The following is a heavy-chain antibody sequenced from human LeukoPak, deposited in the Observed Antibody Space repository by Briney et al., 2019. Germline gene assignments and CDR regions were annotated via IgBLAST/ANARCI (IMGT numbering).Heavy chain of an antibody. Sequence: PGGSLRLSCAASGFIFSSYAMSWVRQAPGKGLEWVSTIRGSGGSTYYADSVKGRFTISRDNSKNTVYLQMNSLRAEDTAVYYCAKDRSCINDVWHGDCDYWGQGTLVTVSS. V-gene: IGHV3-23*01. CDR3: AKDRSCINDVWHGDCDY. D-gene: IGHD2-8*01. CDR1: GFIFSSYA. J-gene: IGHJ4*02. CDR2: IRGSGGST.